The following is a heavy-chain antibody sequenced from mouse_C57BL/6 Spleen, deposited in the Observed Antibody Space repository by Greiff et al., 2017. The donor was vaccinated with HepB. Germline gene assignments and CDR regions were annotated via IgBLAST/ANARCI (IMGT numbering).Heavy chain of an antibody. D-gene: IGHD1-1*01. CDR3: AREYYGSRSFAY. Sequence: QVQLQQPGAELVKPGASVKMSCKASGYTFTSYWITWVKQRPGQGLEWIGDIYPGSGSTNYNEKFKSKATLTVDTSSSTAYMQLSSLTSEDSAVYYCAREYYGSRSFAYWGQGTLVTVSA. CDR2: IYPGSGST. J-gene: IGHJ3*01. CDR1: GYTFTSYW. V-gene: IGHV1-55*01.